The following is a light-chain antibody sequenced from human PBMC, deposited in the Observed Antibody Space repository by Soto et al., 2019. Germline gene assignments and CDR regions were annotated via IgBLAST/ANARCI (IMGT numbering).Light chain of an antibody. Sequence: QSALTQPASVSGSPGQSITISCTGTSSDVGGYNCVSWYQQRPGKAPKLMIFDVTDRPSGVSNRFSGSKSGNTASLTVSGLQAEDEADYYCTSYTSSSNWVFGGGNKLTVL. CDR2: DVT. V-gene: IGLV2-14*01. J-gene: IGLJ3*02. CDR1: SSDVGGYNC. CDR3: TSYTSSSNWV.